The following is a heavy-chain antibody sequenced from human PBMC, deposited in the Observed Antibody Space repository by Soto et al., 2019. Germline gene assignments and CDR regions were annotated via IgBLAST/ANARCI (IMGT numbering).Heavy chain of an antibody. CDR3: ARGRLRAKQRGYYYYYGMDV. V-gene: IGHV4-34*01. J-gene: IGHJ6*02. CDR1: GGSFSGYY. D-gene: IGHD6-25*01. CDR2: INHSGST. Sequence: SETLSLTCAVYGGSFSGYYWSWIRQPPGKGLEWIGEINHSGSTNYNPSLKSRDTISVDTSKNQLSIKLSSVTAADTAVYYCARGRLRAKQRGYYYYYGMDVWGQGTTVT.